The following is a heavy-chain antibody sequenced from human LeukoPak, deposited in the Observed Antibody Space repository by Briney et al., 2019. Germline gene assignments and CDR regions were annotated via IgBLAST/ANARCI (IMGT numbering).Heavy chain of an antibody. D-gene: IGHD3-3*01. V-gene: IGHV3-23*01. J-gene: IGHJ4*02. CDR3: AKAKITIFGGNDY. Sequence: GGSLRLSCAASGFTFSSSAMSWVRQAPGKGLEWVSAISGSGGNTYYADSVKGRFTISRDNSKNTLYLQMKSLRAEDTAVYYCAKAKITIFGGNDYWGQGTLVTVSS. CDR1: GFTFSSSA. CDR2: ISGSGGNT.